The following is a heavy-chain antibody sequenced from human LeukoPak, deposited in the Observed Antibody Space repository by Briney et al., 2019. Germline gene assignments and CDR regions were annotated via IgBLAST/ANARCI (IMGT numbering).Heavy chain of an antibody. D-gene: IGHD2-15*01. J-gene: IGHJ6*03. V-gene: IGHV4-34*01. CDR3: ARSVAATRYYYYYYMDV. CDR2: INHSGST. Sequence: SETLSLTCAVYGGSFSGYYWSWLRQPPGKGLEWIGEINHSGSTNYNPSLKSRVTISVDTSKNQFSLKLSSVTAADTAVYYCARSVAATRYYYYYYMDVWGKGTTVTISS. CDR1: GGSFSGYY.